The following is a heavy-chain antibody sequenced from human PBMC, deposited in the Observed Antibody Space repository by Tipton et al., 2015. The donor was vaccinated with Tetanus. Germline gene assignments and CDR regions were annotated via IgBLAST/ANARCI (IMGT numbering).Heavy chain of an antibody. D-gene: IGHD6-19*01. CDR3: AFGLAVAGSDALDF. Sequence: QLVQSGAEVKKPGASVKVSCKASGYTFTGYHPHWVRQAPGQGLEWMGWVNPKNGVTDSAQKFQGRVALTRDTSINTAYMELSRLGSDDTAVYYCAFGLAVAGSDALDFWGQGTMVTVSS. CDR2: VNPKNGVT. V-gene: IGHV1-2*02. CDR1: GYTFTGYH. J-gene: IGHJ3*01.